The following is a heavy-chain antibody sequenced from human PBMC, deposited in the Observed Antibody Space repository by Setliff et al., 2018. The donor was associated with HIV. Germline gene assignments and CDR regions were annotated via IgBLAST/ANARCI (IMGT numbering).Heavy chain of an antibody. CDR2: IYSTGST. CDR3: AKGAGFYGDYTFDY. D-gene: IGHD4-17*01. Sequence: SETLSLPCTVSGASITSHYWSWIRQSPVRELEGIGYIYSTGSTNYNPSLQSRVSISMDASKNKFSLKVTSVTSADTAVYYCAKGAGFYGDYTFDYWGQGNLVTVSS. V-gene: IGHV4-59*11. J-gene: IGHJ4*02. CDR1: GASITSHY.